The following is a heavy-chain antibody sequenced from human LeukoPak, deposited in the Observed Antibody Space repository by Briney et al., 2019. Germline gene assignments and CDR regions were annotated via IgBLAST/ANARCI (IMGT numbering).Heavy chain of an antibody. J-gene: IGHJ4*02. Sequence: PGGSLRLSCAASGFTFNNYVMSWVRQAPGKGLEWVSGISSGAVGTYYADSVKGRFTISRDNSKATLFLQMNSLRVDDSAVYYCARSFGLDYWGQGALVTASS. CDR2: ISSGAVGT. CDR1: GFTFNNYV. CDR3: ARSFGLDY. V-gene: IGHV3-23*01. D-gene: IGHD3-10*01.